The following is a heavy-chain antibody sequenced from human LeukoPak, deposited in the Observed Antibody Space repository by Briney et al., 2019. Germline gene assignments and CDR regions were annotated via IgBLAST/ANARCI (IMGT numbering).Heavy chain of an antibody. Sequence: GSLRLSCAASGFTFSTYRMHWVRQAPGKGLVWVSRTKSDGSSTSYADSAKGRFTISRDNAKNTLYLQMNSLRAEDTAVYYCGRGPAYHGDGPGFWGQGTLVTVSS. V-gene: IGHV3-74*01. CDR3: GRGPAYHGDGPGF. J-gene: IGHJ4*02. CDR1: GFTFSTYR. D-gene: IGHD3-10*01. CDR2: TKSDGSST.